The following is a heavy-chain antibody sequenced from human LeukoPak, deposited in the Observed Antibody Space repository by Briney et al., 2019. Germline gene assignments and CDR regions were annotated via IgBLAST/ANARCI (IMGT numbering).Heavy chain of an antibody. CDR3: ARHEGYCGSDSCYPLGWFFDL. D-gene: IGHD2-2*01. Sequence: SETLSLTCTVSGASISNSTYYWGWIRQPPGKGLEWIGSIYYTGITYDNPSLKRRVTISVDTSQNQVSLQLNSVTAADTAVYYCARHEGYCGSDSCYPLGWFFDLWGRGTLVSVSS. J-gene: IGHJ2*01. V-gene: IGHV4-39*01. CDR1: GASISNSTYY. CDR2: IYYTGIT.